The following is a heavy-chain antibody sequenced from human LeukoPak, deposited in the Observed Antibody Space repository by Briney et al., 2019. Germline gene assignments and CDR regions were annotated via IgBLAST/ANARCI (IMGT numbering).Heavy chain of an antibody. CDR1: GYSFTNYY. J-gene: IGHJ4*02. Sequence: ASVKVSCKASGYSFTNYYIHWVRQAPGQGLEWMGIINPSGGSTDYAQKFRGRVTMTRDTSTSTVYMELSSLRAEDTAVYYCARDSKSLGVVVVAASYFFDYWGQGTLVTVSS. CDR2: INPSGGST. D-gene: IGHD2-15*01. V-gene: IGHV1-46*01. CDR3: ARDSKSLGVVVVAASYFFDY.